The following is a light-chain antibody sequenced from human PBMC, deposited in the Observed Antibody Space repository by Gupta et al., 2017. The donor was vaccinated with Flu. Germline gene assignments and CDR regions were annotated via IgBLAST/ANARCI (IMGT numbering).Light chain of an antibody. CDR1: SSNIGSNT. CDR2: TNN. CDR3: AAWDGSLYGLI. Sequence: RHTISCSGGSSNIGSNTVDGYQQLPGTTPKLLIYTNNQRTSGVPDRYSGTKSGTSASVAISGFQAEDEADDYCAAWDGSLYGLIFGGGTKLTVL. V-gene: IGLV1-44*01. J-gene: IGLJ2*01.